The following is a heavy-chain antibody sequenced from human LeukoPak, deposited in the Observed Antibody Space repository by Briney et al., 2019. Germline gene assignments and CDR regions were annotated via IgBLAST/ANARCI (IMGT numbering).Heavy chain of an antibody. CDR3: ATPSPRGS. CDR2: ISGSGGST. D-gene: IGHD3-10*01. Sequence: GGSLRLSCAASGFTFSSSVMSWVRQAPGKGLEWVSGISGSGGSTDYADSVKGRFTISRDNSKNTLYLQMNSLRAEDTAVYYCATPSPRGSWGQGTLVTVSS. CDR1: GFTFSSSV. V-gene: IGHV3-23*01. J-gene: IGHJ5*02.